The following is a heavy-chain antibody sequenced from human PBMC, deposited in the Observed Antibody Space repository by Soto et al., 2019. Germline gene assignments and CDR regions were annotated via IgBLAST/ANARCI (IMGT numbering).Heavy chain of an antibody. CDR1: GFTVSNIY. CDR3: AREGGGSNWRLGYFDL. J-gene: IGHJ2*01. CDR2: ISGGGYI. V-gene: IGHV3-53*01. Sequence: EVQLVESGGDLIQPGGSLRLSCEASGFTVSNIYMSWVRQAPGRGLECVSVISGGGYIDYADSVKGRFTLSRDNSRNTLYLQMNSLGPEDTAVYFCAREGGGSNWRLGYFDLWGRGTLVTVSS. D-gene: IGHD1-26*01.